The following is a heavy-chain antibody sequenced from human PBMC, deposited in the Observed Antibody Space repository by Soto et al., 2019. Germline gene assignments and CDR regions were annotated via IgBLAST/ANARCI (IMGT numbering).Heavy chain of an antibody. J-gene: IGHJ4*02. CDR3: ARDRIIGTSYSDY. CDR1: SGSINSFY. Sequence: SETLSLACTVSSGSINSFYWAWMRQPAGKGLEWIGRIHSSGTTNYNPSLSSRVTMSVDPSKNQFSLRLTSVTAADTAVYYCARDRIIGTSYSDYWGQGILVTVSS. D-gene: IGHD1-7*01. V-gene: IGHV4-4*07. CDR2: IHSSGTT.